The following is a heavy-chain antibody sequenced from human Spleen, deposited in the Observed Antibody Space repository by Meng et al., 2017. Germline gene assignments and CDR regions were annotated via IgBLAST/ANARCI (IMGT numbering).Heavy chain of an antibody. V-gene: IGHV4-34*01. D-gene: IGHD4-11*01. CDR1: GGFFRDYY. CDR2: INHSGST. J-gene: IGHJ4*02. CDR3: ARGPTTMAHDFDY. Sequence: QVQLQQWGAGLFKPSETLSLTCVVSGGFFRDYYWSWIRQPPGKGLEWIGEINHSGSTHYNPSLESRGTISVDTAQNNLSLKLSSVTAADSAVYYCARGPTTMAHDFDYWGQGTLVTVSS.